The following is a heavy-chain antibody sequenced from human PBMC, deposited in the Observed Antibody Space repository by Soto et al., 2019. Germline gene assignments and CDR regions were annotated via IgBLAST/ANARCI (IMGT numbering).Heavy chain of an antibody. D-gene: IGHD3-22*01. V-gene: IGHV3-23*01. CDR1: GLTFSDYA. CDR2: ISASGGST. J-gene: IGHJ6*02. Sequence: GGSLRLSCAASGLTFSDYAMSWVRQAPGKGLEWVSGISASGGSTYYADSVKGRFTISRDNSKNTVYLQMNSLRAEDTAVYYCAITYYYDSSGSMDVWGQGTTVTLSS. CDR3: AITYYYDSSGSMDV.